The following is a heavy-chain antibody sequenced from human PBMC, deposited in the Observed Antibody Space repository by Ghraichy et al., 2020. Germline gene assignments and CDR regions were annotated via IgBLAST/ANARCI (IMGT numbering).Heavy chain of an antibody. CDR1: GFTFSSYW. Sequence: GESLNISCAASGFTFSSYWMSWVRQAPGKGLEWVANTKHDGSEKYYVDSVKGRFTISRDNAKNSLYLQLNSLRVEDTAVYYCARERWLQLGNVFDIWGQGTMVTVSS. CDR3: ARERWLQLGNVFDI. V-gene: IGHV3-7*01. D-gene: IGHD5-24*01. J-gene: IGHJ3*02. CDR2: TKHDGSEK.